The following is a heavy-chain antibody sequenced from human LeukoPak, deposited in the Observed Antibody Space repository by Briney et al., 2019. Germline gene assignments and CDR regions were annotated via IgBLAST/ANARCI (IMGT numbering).Heavy chain of an antibody. CDR3: AKDLASYYYDSSGYYYYGMDV. D-gene: IGHD3-22*01. CDR2: ISYDGSNK. CDR1: GFTFSSYG. J-gene: IGHJ6*02. V-gene: IGHV3-30*18. Sequence: GGPLRLSCAASGFTFSSYGMHWVRQAPGKGLEWVAVISYDGSNKYYADSVKGRFTISRDNSKNTLYLQMNSLRAEDTAVYYCAKDLASYYYDSSGYYYYGMDVWGQGTTVTVSS.